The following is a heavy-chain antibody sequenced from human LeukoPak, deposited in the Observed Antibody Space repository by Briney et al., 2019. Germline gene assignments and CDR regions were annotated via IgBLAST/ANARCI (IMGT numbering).Heavy chain of an antibody. CDR3: ARAEWLYSSSFDY. V-gene: IGHV4-61*02. Sequence: MASETLSLTCTVSGGSISSGSYYWSWIRQPAGKGLEWIGRIYTSGSTNYNPSLKSRVTISVETSKNQFSLKLSSVTAADTAVYYCARAEWLYSSSFDYWGQGTLATVSS. CDR1: GGSISSGSYY. J-gene: IGHJ4*02. CDR2: IYTSGST. D-gene: IGHD6-6*01.